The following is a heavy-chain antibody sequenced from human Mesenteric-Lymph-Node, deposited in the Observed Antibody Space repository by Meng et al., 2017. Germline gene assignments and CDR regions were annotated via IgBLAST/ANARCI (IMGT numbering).Heavy chain of an antibody. CDR1: GSTFSIAW. Sequence: GESLKISCVASGSTFSIAWLNWVRQAPGKGLEWVGRIKSKTDGATTDYAAPVKGRFTISRDDSENTLFLQMNSLKTEDTAVYFCTTVKDRATYSLDYWGQGTLVTVSS. CDR3: TTVKDRATYSLDY. D-gene: IGHD2-15*01. CDR2: IKSKTDGATT. J-gene: IGHJ4*02. V-gene: IGHV3-15*01.